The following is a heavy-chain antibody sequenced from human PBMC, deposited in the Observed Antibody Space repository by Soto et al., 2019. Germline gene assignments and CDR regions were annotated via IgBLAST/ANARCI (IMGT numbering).Heavy chain of an antibody. J-gene: IGHJ6*02. Sequence: PGGSLRLSCAASGSTFSSYGMHWVRQAPGKGLEWVAVIWYDGSNKYYADSVKGRFTISRDNSKNTLYLQMNSLRAEDTAVYYCARDPTGHCSSTSCYTVGYYYYGMDVWGQGTTVTVSS. CDR1: GSTFSSYG. CDR2: IWYDGSNK. CDR3: ARDPTGHCSSTSCYTVGYYYYGMDV. D-gene: IGHD2-2*02. V-gene: IGHV3-33*01.